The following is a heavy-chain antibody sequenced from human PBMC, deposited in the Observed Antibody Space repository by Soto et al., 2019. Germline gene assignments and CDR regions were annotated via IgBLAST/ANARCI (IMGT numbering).Heavy chain of an antibody. CDR2: IIPIFGTA. CDR1: VGTYSSYA. J-gene: IGHJ6*02. V-gene: IGHV1-69*13. D-gene: IGHD3-22*01. Sequence: SVKVSCKASVGTYSSYAISWVRQAPGQGLEWMGGIIPIFGTANYAQKFQGRVTITADESTSTAYMELSSLRSEDTAVYYCARDRYYYDSSGQPGLYYYYYGMDVWGQGTTVTVSS. CDR3: ARDRYYYDSSGQPGLYYYYYGMDV.